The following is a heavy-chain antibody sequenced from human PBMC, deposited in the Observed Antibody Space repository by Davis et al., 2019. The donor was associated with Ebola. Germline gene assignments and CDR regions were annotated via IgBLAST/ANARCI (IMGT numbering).Heavy chain of an antibody. CDR3: ARRLPLRVGEFTYYYYGMDV. CDR2: IYPGDSDT. CDR1: GYSFTSYW. Sequence: KVSCKGSGYSFTSYWIGWVRQMPGKGLEWMGSIYPGDSDTRYSPSFQGQVTISADKSISTAYLQWSSLKASDTAMYYCARRLPLRVGEFTYYYYGMDVWGQGTTVTVSS. V-gene: IGHV5-51*01. D-gene: IGHD3-16*01. J-gene: IGHJ6*02.